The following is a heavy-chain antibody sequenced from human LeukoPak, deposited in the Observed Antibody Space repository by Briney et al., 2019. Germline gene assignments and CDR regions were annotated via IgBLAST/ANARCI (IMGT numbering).Heavy chain of an antibody. V-gene: IGHV3-23*01. CDR3: ARGFYGMDV. CDR2: TVGSRPDT. Sequence: GGSLRLSCAASGFTFTNYAMSWVRQTPGKGLEWVAATVGSRPDTYHADSVKGRFTISRDISKNTLYLQMNGLRADDTAVYYCARGFYGMDVWGNGTTVTISS. CDR1: GFTFTNYA. J-gene: IGHJ6*04.